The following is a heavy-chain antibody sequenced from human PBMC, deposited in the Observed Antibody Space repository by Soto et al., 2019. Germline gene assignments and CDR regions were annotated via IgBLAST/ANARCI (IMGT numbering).Heavy chain of an antibody. Sequence: GEAVKSSGEGSGGSVSSYWSRWVRQMPGKGLEWMGGIDPSDSYTNYSPSFQGHVTISADKSISTAYLQWSSLKASDTAMYYGASRYRDKFSGMAVRGHRTTVTVSS. J-gene: IGHJ6*02. V-gene: IGHV5-10-1*01. CDR3: ASRYRDKFSGMAV. CDR1: GGSVSSYW. CDR2: IDPSDSYT. D-gene: IGHD1-1*01.